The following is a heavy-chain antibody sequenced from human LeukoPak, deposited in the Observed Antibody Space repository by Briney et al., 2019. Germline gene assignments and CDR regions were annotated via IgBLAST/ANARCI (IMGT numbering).Heavy chain of an antibody. D-gene: IGHD3-10*01. V-gene: IGHV1-2*02. CDR2: INPNSGGT. Sequence: ASVKVSCKASGYTFTGYYMHWVRQAPGQGLEWMGWINPNSGGTNYAQKFQGRVTMTRDTSISTAYMELSRLRSDDTAVYYCAREYYYGSGSYYGDGWFDPWSQGTLVTVSS. J-gene: IGHJ5*02. CDR1: GYTFTGYY. CDR3: AREYYYGSGSYYGDGWFDP.